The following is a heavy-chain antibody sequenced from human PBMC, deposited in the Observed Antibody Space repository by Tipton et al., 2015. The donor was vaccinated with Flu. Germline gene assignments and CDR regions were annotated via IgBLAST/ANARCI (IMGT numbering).Heavy chain of an antibody. Sequence: LRLSCSVSGDSIGSGYCWGWIRQPPGKGLEWIGNICHSGSTYDNPSLKSRVTISVDRSKNQFSLKLSSVTAADTAVYSCARRDYSNYVSEPKNWFDSWGQGVLVIVSS. CDR2: ICHSGST. CDR1: GDSIGSGYC. V-gene: IGHV4-38-2*01. D-gene: IGHD4-11*01. CDR3: ARRDYSNYVSEPKNWFDS. J-gene: IGHJ5*01.